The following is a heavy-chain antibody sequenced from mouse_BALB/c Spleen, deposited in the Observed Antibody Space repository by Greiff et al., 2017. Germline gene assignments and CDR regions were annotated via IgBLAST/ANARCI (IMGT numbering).Heavy chain of an antibody. D-gene: IGHD2-14*01. CDR3: TTYRDDNDY. Sequence: QVQLQQSGAELVRPGASVTLSCKASGYTFTDYEMHWVKQTPVHGLEWIGAIDPETGGTAYNQKFKGKATLTADKSSSTAYMELRSLTSEDSAVYYCTTYRDDNDYWGQGTTLTVSS. CDR1: GYTFTDYE. CDR2: IDPETGGT. V-gene: IGHV1-15*01. J-gene: IGHJ2*01.